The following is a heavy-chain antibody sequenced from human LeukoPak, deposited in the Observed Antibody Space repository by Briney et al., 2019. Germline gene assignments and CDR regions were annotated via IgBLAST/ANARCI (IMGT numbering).Heavy chain of an antibody. J-gene: IGHJ4*02. CDR2: ISYDGSNK. V-gene: IGHV3-30*03. CDR1: GFTFSNYS. D-gene: IGHD2-21*01. Sequence: GGSLRLPCAASGFTFSNYSMNWVRQAPGKGLEWVAVISYDGSNKYYADSVKGRFTISRDNSKNTLYLQMNSLRAEDTAVYYCARDPRGAYCGGDCYPLDYWGQGTLVTVSS. CDR3: ARDPRGAYCGGDCYPLDY.